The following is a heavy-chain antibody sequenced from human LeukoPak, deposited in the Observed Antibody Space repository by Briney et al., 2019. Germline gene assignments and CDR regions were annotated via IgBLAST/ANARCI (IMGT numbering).Heavy chain of an antibody. CDR1: GFTFDDYA. D-gene: IGHD2-2*01. CDR2: ISWNSGSI. V-gene: IGHV3-9*01. CDR3: AKDSGLYCSSTKPLDY. Sequence: PGRSLRLSCAASGFTFDDYAMHWVRQAPGKGLEWVSGISWNSGSIGYADSVKGRFTISRDNAKNSLYLQMSSLRAEDTALYYCAKDSGLYCSSTKPLDYWGQGTLVTVSS. J-gene: IGHJ4*02.